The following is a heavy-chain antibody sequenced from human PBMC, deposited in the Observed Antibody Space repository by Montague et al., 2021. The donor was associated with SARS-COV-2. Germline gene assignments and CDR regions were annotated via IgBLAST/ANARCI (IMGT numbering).Heavy chain of an antibody. CDR2: INCSGST. J-gene: IGHJ4*02. Sequence: SETLSLTCTVSGGSISSSSYYWGWIRQPPGKGLEWIGSINCSGSTYYNPSRKSRVTIAVDTSKNQFSLKLSSVPAADTAVYYCARQGKTRIAMIVVVIGYFDYWGQGTLVTVSS. D-gene: IGHD3-22*01. V-gene: IGHV4-39*01. CDR3: ARQGKTRIAMIVVVIGYFDY. CDR1: GGSISSSSYY.